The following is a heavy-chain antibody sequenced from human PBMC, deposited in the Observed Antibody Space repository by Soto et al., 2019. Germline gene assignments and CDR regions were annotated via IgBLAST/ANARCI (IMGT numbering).Heavy chain of an antibody. CDR1: GYTFTSYG. CDR2: ISAYNGNT. V-gene: IGHV1-18*01. D-gene: IGHD3-10*01. CDR3: ARNGLLWFGDNWLDP. Sequence: GASVKVSCKASGYTFTSYGISWVRQAPGQGLEWMGWISAYNGNTNYAQKLQGRVTMTTDTSTSTAYMELRSLRSDDTAVYYCARNGLLWFGDNWLDPWGQGTIVTVSS. J-gene: IGHJ5*02.